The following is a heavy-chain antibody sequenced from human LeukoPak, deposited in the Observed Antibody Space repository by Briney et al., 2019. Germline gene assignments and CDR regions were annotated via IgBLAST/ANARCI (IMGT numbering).Heavy chain of an antibody. CDR1: GFTFSTSW. J-gene: IGHJ4*02. CDR3: ARDAFSKPDY. D-gene: IGHD4-11*01. CDR2: IKLGGSDK. Sequence: GGSLRLSCVAYGFTFSTSWMSWVRQAPGKGLEWVANIKLGGSDKYYVGSVKGRFTISRDDGKNSLYLQMNSLRVEDTAVYYCARDAFSKPDYWGQGTLVTVSS. V-gene: IGHV3-7*01.